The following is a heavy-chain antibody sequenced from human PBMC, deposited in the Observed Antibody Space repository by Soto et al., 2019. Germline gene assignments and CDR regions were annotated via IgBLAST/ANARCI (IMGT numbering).Heavy chain of an antibody. CDR1: GGSISSSY. D-gene: IGHD3-10*01. CDR3: AREGGSGSYHHRSDAFDI. Sequence: PSETLSLTCSVSGGSISSSYWNWIRQPAGKGLEWIGRFYTTGRASYNPSLKGRVTISVDTSKNQFSLKLSSVTAADTAVYYCAREGGSGSYHHRSDAFDIWGQGTMVTVSS. V-gene: IGHV4-4*07. J-gene: IGHJ3*02. CDR2: FYTTGRA.